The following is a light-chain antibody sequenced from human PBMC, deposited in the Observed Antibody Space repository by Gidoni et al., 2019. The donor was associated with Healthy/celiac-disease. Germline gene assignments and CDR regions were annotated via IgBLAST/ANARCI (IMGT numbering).Light chain of an antibody. J-gene: IGLJ2*01. CDR3: QSADSSGTYVV. CDR1: ALPKKY. CDR2: KDS. Sequence: YELTQPPSVPGSPGQTARITCSGDALPKKYAYWYQQKPGQAPVLVIYKDSERPSGIPGRFSGSSSGTTVTLTISGVQAEDEADYYCQSADSSGTYVVFGGGTKLTVL. V-gene: IGLV3-25*03.